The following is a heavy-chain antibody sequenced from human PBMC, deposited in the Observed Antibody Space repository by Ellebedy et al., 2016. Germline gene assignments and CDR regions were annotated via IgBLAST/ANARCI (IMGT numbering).Heavy chain of an antibody. V-gene: IGHV3-23*01. CDR2: ISGSGGST. Sequence: GGSLRLSCAASGFTVSSNYRSWVRQAPGKGLEWVSAISGSGGSTYYADSVKGRFTISRDNSKNTLYLQMNSLRAEDTAVYYCAKVKGNSGSYYTDWGQGTLVTVSS. J-gene: IGHJ4*02. D-gene: IGHD3-10*01. CDR3: AKVKGNSGSYYTD. CDR1: GFTVSSNY.